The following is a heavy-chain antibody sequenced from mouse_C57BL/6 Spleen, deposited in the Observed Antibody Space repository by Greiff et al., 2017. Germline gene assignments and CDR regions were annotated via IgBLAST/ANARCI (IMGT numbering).Heavy chain of an antibody. J-gene: IGHJ4*01. D-gene: IGHD2-2*01. V-gene: IGHV5-12*01. CDR1: GFTFSDYY. CDR3: ARQGYGGRDYYAMDY. CDR2: ISNGGGST. Sequence: EVKLMEPGGGLVQPGGSLKLSCAASGFTFSDYYMYWVRQTPEKRLEWVAYISNGGGSTYYPDTVKGRFTISRDNAKNTLYLQMSRLKSEDTAMYYCARQGYGGRDYYAMDYWGQGTSVTVSS.